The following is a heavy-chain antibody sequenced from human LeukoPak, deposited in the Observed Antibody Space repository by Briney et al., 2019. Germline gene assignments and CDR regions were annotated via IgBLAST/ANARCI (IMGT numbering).Heavy chain of an antibody. Sequence: ASVKVSCTRSGYTLTTNTRRWVRQAPGQGLEWMGVINPSDDTTYYAQGFQGRVTMTRDTSTDTVYMELSSLRSEDTAVYYGAISWGHFTYGLECSWGQGTLVTVSS. J-gene: IGHJ5*02. CDR3: AISWGHFTYGLECS. V-gene: IGHV1-46*01. CDR2: INPSDDTT. D-gene: IGHD3-10*01. CDR1: GYTLTTNT.